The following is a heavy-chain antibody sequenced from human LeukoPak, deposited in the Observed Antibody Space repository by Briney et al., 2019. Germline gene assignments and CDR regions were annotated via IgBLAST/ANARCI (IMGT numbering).Heavy chain of an antibody. D-gene: IGHD4-17*01. CDR3: ARPFTVAATKSDDYGDYLSGIAWGD. Sequence: EASVKVSCKASGYTFTSYYLQWVRQAPGQGLEWMGRINPNNGDTNCPQNFQGRVTMTRDTSISTAYMEMTSLTSDDTAVYWCARPFTVAATKSDDYGDYLSGIAWGDWGQGTLVTVSS. CDR1: GYTFTSYY. V-gene: IGHV1-2*06. J-gene: IGHJ4*02. CDR2: INPNNGDT.